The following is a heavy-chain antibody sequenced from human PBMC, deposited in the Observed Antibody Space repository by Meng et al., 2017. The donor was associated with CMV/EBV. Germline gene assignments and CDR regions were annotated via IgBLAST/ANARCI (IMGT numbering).Heavy chain of an antibody. CDR3: AYFRRRRNYAY. J-gene: IGHJ4*02. Sequence: SGSTLVKPTQTVTLTCTFSGFWLSTSEGGVSWIRQPPGRTLDWLAFIYWNDDNRYSPSLRSRLTLTKDTSKNQVVLTMTNMSPVDTATYYCAYFRRRRNYAYWGQGMMVTVSS. V-gene: IGHV2-5*01. CDR2: IYWNDDN. CDR1: GFWLSTSEGG. D-gene: IGHD5/OR15-5a*01.